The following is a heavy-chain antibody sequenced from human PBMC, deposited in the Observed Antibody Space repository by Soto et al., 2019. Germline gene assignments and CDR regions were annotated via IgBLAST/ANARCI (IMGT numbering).Heavy chain of an antibody. Sequence: SETLSVTCAVSGGSISSGGYSWSWIRQPPGKGLEWIGYIYHSGSTYYSPSLKSRVTISVDRSKNQFSLKLSSVTAADPAVYYCARQYMVRGARMDVWGQGTKVSVTA. J-gene: IGHJ6*01. CDR3: ARQYMVRGARMDV. CDR2: IYHSGST. V-gene: IGHV4-30-2*01. CDR1: GGSISSGGYS. D-gene: IGHD3-10*01.